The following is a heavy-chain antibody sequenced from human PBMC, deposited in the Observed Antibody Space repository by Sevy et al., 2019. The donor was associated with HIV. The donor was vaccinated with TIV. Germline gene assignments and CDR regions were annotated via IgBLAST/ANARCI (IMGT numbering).Heavy chain of an antibody. V-gene: IGHV3-49*04. J-gene: IGHJ4*02. Sequence: GEPLKISCTASGFTFGDYAMSWVRQAPGKGLEWVAFIKSKALGGTTESAASVKGRFTISRDDSKSIAYLQMNNLKTEDTAVYYCTRWSGAQSIFDYWGQGTLVTVSS. D-gene: IGHD1-26*01. CDR1: GFTFGDYA. CDR2: IKSKALGGTT. CDR3: TRWSGAQSIFDY.